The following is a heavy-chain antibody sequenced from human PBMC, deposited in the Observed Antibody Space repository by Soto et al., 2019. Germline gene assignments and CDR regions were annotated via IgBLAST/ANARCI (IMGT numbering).Heavy chain of an antibody. V-gene: IGHV4-59*01. Sequence: ASETLSLTCTVSGGSISSYYCSWIRQPPGKGLEWIGYIYYSGSTNYNPCLKSRVPVTVDTSQKEFCLKLSTATAADTAVYYCARGYDYVWGSYRPYFDYWGQGTLVKVSS. J-gene: IGHJ4*02. D-gene: IGHD3-16*02. CDR3: ARGYDYVWGSYRPYFDY. CDR2: IYYSGST. CDR1: GGSISSYY.